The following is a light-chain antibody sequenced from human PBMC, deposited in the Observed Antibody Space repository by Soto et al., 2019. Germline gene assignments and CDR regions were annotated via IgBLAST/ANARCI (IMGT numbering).Light chain of an antibody. CDR1: SSDIGSYNL. CDR2: DVS. CDR3: CSYAGSSALV. V-gene: IGLV2-23*02. Sequence: QSVLTQPASVSGSPGQSITISCTGTSSDIGSYNLVSWYHQDPGKAPKLLIYDVSERPSGVSNRFSGSKSGNTASLTISGVQVEDEADYYCCSYAGSSALVFGGGTKLTVL. J-gene: IGLJ3*02.